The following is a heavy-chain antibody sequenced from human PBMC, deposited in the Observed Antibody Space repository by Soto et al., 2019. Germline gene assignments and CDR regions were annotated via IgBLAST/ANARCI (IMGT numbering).Heavy chain of an antibody. CDR2: IYYSGST. J-gene: IGHJ4*02. Sequence: SETLSLTCTVSGGSISSYYWSWIRQPPGKGLEWIGYIYYSGSTYYNPSLKSRVTISVDTSKNQFSLKLSSVTAADTAVYYCARAPGDYFDYWGQGTLVTVSS. V-gene: IGHV4-59*12. CDR3: ARAPGDYFDY. CDR1: GGSISSYY.